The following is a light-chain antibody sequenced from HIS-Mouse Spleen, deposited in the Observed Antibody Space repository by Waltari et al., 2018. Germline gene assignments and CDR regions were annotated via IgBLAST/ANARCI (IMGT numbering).Light chain of an antibody. V-gene: IGLV2-23*01. CDR3: CSYAGSSTWV. CDR1: SSDVGSYNL. Sequence: PGQSITISCTGTSSDVGSYNLVSWYQQHPGKAPKRMIYEGSKRPSGVSNRFSGSKSGNTASLTISGLQAEDEADYYCCSYAGSSTWVFGGGTKLTVL. CDR2: EGS. J-gene: IGLJ3*02.